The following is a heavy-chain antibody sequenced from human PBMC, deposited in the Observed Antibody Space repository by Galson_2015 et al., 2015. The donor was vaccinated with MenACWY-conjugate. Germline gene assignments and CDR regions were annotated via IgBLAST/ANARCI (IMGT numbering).Heavy chain of an antibody. D-gene: IGHD3-10*01. J-gene: IGHJ4*02. CDR2: ISSSSSTI. V-gene: IGHV3-48*04. CDR1: GFTFSSYR. CDR3: ARVGVNYYGSGSYGSHFDY. Sequence: SLRLSCAASGFTFSSYRMNWVRQAPGKGLEWVSYISSSSSTIYYADSVKGRFTISRDNAKNSLYLQMNSLRAEDTAVYYCARVGVNYYGSGSYGSHFDYWGQGTLVTVSS.